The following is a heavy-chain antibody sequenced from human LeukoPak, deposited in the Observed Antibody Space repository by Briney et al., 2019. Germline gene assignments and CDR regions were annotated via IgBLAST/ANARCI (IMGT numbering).Heavy chain of an antibody. V-gene: IGHV3-11*06. CDR1: GFTFSDYY. CDR3: ARVRGSADYGDS. D-gene: IGHD3-10*01. J-gene: IGHJ4*02. CDR2: ISSSSSYT. Sequence: PGGSLRLSCAASGFTFSDYYMSWIRQAPGKGLEWVSYISSSSSYTNYADSVKGRFTISRDNAKNSPYLQMNSLRAEDTAVYYCARVRGSADYGDSWGQGILVTVSS.